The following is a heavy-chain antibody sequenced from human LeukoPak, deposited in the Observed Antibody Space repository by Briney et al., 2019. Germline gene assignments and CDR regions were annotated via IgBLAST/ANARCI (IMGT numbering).Heavy chain of an antibody. CDR1: GYTLTSYD. J-gene: IGHJ1*01. CDR3: TRGHSAD. D-gene: IGHD6-19*01. CDR2: MNPNSGNT. V-gene: IGHV1-8*01. Sequence: AASVKVSCKASGYTLTSYDITWVRQATGQGLEWMGWMNPNSGNTGYAQKFQGRVTMTRNTSISTAYMDLSSLRSEDTAVYYRTRGHSADWGQGTLVTVSP.